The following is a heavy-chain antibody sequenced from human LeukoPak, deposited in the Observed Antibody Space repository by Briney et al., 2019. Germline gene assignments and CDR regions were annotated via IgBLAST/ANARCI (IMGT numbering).Heavy chain of an antibody. J-gene: IGHJ6*02. CDR3: AKDGQLQTMDYYYYYGMDV. CDR1: GFTFTNYG. Sequence: PGGSLRLSCAASGFTFTNYGMHWVRQAPGKGLEWVAVISYDGSNKYYADSVKGRFTISRDNSKNTLYLQMNSLRPEDTAVYYCAKDGQLQTMDYYYYYGMDVWGQGTTVTVSS. CDR2: ISYDGSNK. V-gene: IGHV3-30*18. D-gene: IGHD2-2*01.